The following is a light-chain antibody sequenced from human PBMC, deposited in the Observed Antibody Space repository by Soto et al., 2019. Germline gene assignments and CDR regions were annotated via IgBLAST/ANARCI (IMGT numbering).Light chain of an antibody. J-gene: IGLJ1*01. CDR3: SSYTSSSTR. V-gene: IGLV2-14*01. CDR2: DVS. Sequence: QSALTQPASVSGSPGQSITISCTGTSSDVGGYNYVSWYQQHPGKAPKLMIYDVSDRPSGVSNRFSGSKSGNTASLTISGLQAEDEADYYCSSYTSSSTRVGTGTKLTVL. CDR1: SSDVGGYNY.